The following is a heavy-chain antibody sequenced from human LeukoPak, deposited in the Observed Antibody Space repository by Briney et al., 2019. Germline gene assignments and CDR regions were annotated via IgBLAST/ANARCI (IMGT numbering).Heavy chain of an antibody. CDR1: GFTFSSSA. CDR3: ATGYYDILTGKHVDY. V-gene: IGHV3-23*01. J-gene: IGHJ4*02. Sequence: GGSLRLSCAASGFTFSSSAMSWVRQAPGKGLEWVSVISSSGGSTYYADSVKGRFTISRDNSKNTLYLQMNSLRAEDTAVYYCATGYYDILTGKHVDYWGQGTLVTVSS. D-gene: IGHD3-9*01. CDR2: ISSSGGST.